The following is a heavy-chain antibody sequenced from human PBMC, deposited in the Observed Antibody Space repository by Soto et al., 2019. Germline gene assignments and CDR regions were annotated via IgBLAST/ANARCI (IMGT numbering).Heavy chain of an antibody. J-gene: IGHJ5*02. D-gene: IGHD7-27*01. CDR3: ALSGPSSDLLGFDP. CDR2: IDWDDDE. CDR1: GFSLTTTRVC. Sequence: SGPTLVNPTQTLTLTCTFSGFSLTTTRVCVNWLRQPPGKALEWLARIDWDDDEYYTPSLKTRLAISKDTSRNQVVLTMTNVDPEDTARYYCALSGPSSDLLGFDPWGQ. V-gene: IGHV2-70*11.